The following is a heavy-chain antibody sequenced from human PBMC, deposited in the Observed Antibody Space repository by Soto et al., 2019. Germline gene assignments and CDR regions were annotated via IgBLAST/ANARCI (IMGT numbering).Heavy chain of an antibody. CDR2: IHSIGGT. V-gene: IGHV4-59*08. D-gene: IGHD2-2*01. CDR1: GGANITYY. CDR3: ARHSCSDISCYAFAFDV. J-gene: IGHJ3*01. Sequence: SESLSLTCTVSGGANITYYWILIRLPAGKVLEWMAYIHSIGGTNYNPSLKRRVPISADTSKNQFSLKLSSVTAADTAVYYCARHSCSDISCYAFAFDVWGQGTMVT.